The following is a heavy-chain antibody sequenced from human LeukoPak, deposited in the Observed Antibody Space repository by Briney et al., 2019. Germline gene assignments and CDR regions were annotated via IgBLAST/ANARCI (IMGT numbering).Heavy chain of an antibody. Sequence: GGSLRLSFAASGFTFISYSMNWVRQAPGKGLEWVSSISSSSSYIYYADSVKGRFTTSRDNAKNSLYLQMNSLRAEDTAVYYCARVGRGTIRFDYWGQGTLVTVSS. V-gene: IGHV3-21*01. CDR2: ISSSSSYI. CDR3: ARVGRGTIRFDY. D-gene: IGHD1-7*01. CDR1: GFTFISYS. J-gene: IGHJ4*02.